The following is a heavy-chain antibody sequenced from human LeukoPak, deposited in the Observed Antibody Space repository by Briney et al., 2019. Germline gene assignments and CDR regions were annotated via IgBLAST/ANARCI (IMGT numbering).Heavy chain of an antibody. CDR2: IVVGSGNT. V-gene: IGHV1-58*02. D-gene: IGHD6-19*01. J-gene: IGHJ4*02. Sequence: ASVKVSCTASGFTFTSSAMQWGRQARGQRLEWVGLIVVGSGNTNYAQKFQERVTITREMFTSTAYMELSSLRSEDTAVYYCARVGSGWYPPSDYWGQGPLVTVSS. CDR1: GFTFTSSA. CDR3: ARVGSGWYPPSDY.